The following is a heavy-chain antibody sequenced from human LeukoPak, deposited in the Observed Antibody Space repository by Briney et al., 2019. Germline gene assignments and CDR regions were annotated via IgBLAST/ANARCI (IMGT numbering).Heavy chain of an antibody. CDR1: GYTFTGYY. CDR2: INPNSGGT. CDR3: ARVGNYDFWSGYHGYYFDY. D-gene: IGHD3-3*01. V-gene: IGHV1-2*06. Sequence: APVKVSCKASGYTFTGYYMHWVRQAPGQGLEWMGRINPNSGGTNYAQKFQGRVTMTRDTSISTAYMELSRLRSDDTAVYYCARVGNYDFWSGYHGYYFDYWGQGTLVTVSS. J-gene: IGHJ4*02.